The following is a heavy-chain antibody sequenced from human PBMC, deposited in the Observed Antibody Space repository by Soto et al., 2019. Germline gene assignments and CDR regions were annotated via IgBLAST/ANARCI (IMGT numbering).Heavy chain of an antibody. CDR3: AGLGSGSSSLTLDD. D-gene: IGHD1-26*01. J-gene: IGHJ4*02. CDR2: IYYSGST. CDR1: GGSISSYY. V-gene: IGHV4-59*01. Sequence: PXETLSLTGTVSGGSISSYYWSWIRQPPGKGLDWIGYIYYSGSTNYNPSLKSRVTISLDTSKNQFSLKLSSVTAADTAVYYCAGLGSGSSSLTLDDWGQGTLVTVSS.